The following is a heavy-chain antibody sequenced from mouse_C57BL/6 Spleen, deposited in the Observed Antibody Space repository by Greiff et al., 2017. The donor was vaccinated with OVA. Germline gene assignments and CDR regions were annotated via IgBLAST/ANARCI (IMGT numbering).Heavy chain of an antibody. CDR2: ISSGSSTI. V-gene: IGHV5-17*01. J-gene: IGHJ3*01. CDR1: GFTFSDYG. CDR3: ARGGYYGNSLAY. Sequence: EVQGVESGGGLVKPGGSLKLSCAASGFTFSDYGMHWVRQAPEKGLEWVAYISSGSSTIYYADTVKGRFTISRDNAKNTLFLQMTSLRSEDTAMYYCARGGYYGNSLAYWGQGTLVTVSA. D-gene: IGHD2-1*01.